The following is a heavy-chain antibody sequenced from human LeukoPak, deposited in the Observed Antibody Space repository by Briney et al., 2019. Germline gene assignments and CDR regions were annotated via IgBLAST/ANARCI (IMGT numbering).Heavy chain of an antibody. CDR3: ARAVAYYGSGSSFDY. Sequence: SETLSLTCTVSGGSISSSSYYWGWIRQPPGKGLEWIGSIYYSGSTYYNPSLKSRVTISVDTSKNQFSLKLSSVTAADTAVYYCARAVAYYGSGSSFDYWGQGTLVTVSS. CDR1: GGSISSSSYY. J-gene: IGHJ4*02. D-gene: IGHD3-10*01. CDR2: IYYSGST. V-gene: IGHV4-39*07.